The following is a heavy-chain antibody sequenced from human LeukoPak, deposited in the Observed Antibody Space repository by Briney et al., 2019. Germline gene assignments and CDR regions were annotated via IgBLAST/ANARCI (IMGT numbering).Heavy chain of an antibody. V-gene: IGHV3-64D*06. CDR1: GFTFKKYA. J-gene: IGHJ4*02. CDR2: INGKGGRT. Sequence: RGSLRLSCSASGFTFKKYAMHWVRQAPGKGLEYVSAINGKGGRTYYADSVKGRFTISRDNSKNTLFLQMSSLGVEDTAVYYCVKDLYYDNSGYYSGAFDYWGQGTLVTVSS. CDR3: VKDLYYDNSGYYSGAFDY. D-gene: IGHD3-22*01.